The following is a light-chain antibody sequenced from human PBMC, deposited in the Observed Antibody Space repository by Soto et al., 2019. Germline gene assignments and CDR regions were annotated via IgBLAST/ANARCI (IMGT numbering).Light chain of an antibody. J-gene: IGKJ2*01. CDR3: QQYDNFPYT. V-gene: IGKV1-33*01. CDR1: QDISKY. Sequence: DIQLTQSPSSLAQSVGDRVTITCQATQDISKYLSWIQQRPGKAQKLLIYDASNLETGVPSRFSGSGSGTYFTFTINSLHPEDIATYFCQQYDNFPYTFGQGTKLEI. CDR2: DAS.